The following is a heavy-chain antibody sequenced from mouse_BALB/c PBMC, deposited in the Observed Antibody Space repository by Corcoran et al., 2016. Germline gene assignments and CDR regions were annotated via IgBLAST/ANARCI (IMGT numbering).Heavy chain of an antibody. Sequence: QIQLVQSGPELKKPGETVKISCKASGYTFTNYGMNWVKQAPGKGLKWMGWINTYTGEPTYADDFKGRFAFSLETSASTAYLQINNLKNEDTATYFCAIGIYYNCDYWGQGTTLTVSS. CDR2: INTYTGEP. CDR1: GYTFTNYG. D-gene: IGHD1-1*01. V-gene: IGHV9-3-1*01. CDR3: AIGIYYNCDY. J-gene: IGHJ2*01.